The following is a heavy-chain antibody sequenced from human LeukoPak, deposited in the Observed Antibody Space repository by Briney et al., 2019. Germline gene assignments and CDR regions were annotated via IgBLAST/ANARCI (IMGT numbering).Heavy chain of an antibody. V-gene: IGHV3-23*01. Sequence: GGSLSLLCGAWGFTYRRYAMSCVRQAPGKGGEGVTAIRGSGGNTFYADCVKGRLTISRDNSKNTLYLQMNSLRAEDTAVYYCAKEVPTTVTTTWGQGTLVTVSS. CDR1: GFTYRRYA. CDR2: IRGSGGNT. D-gene: IGHD4-17*01. J-gene: IGHJ5*02. CDR3: AKEVPTTVTTT.